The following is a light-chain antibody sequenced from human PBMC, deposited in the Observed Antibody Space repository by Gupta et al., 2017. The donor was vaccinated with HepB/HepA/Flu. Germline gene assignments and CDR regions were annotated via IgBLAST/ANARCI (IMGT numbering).Light chain of an antibody. CDR3: QTWGTGITQVV. Sequence: QLVLTQSPSASASLGASAKLTCTLSNGHSSYAIAWHQQQPKKGPRYFMKLNRDGCHSKGDGIPERFSGSSSGAERYLTSASLQSEDEADYYCQTWGTGITQVVFGGGTNLTVL. CDR1: NGHSSYA. V-gene: IGLV4-69*01. J-gene: IGLJ2*01. CDR2: LNRDGCH.